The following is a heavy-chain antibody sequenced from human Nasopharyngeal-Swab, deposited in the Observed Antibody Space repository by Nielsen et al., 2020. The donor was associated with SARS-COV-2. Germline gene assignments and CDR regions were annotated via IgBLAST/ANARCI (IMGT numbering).Heavy chain of an antibody. CDR2: IWYDGSNK. CDR3: ARDDDYYMDV. CDR1: GFTFSSYG. V-gene: IGHV3-33*01. Sequence: SLKISCAASGFTFSSYGMHWVRQAPGKGLEWVAVIWYDGSNKYYADSVKGRFTISRDNSKNTLYLQMNSLRAEDTAVYYCARDDDYYMDVWGKGTTVTVSS. J-gene: IGHJ6*03.